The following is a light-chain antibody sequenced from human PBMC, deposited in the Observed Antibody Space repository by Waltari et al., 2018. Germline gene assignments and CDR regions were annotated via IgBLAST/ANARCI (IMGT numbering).Light chain of an antibody. J-gene: IGKJ1*01. Sequence: DIVMTQSPDSLAVSLGERATINCKSSQSVLYNSNDKNYLAWSQQKPGKPPKLLIYWASTRESGVPDRFSGSGSGTDFTLTISSLQAEDVAVYYCQQYYRSRTFGQGTKVEIK. CDR3: QQYYRSRT. CDR1: QSVLYNSNDKNY. V-gene: IGKV4-1*01. CDR2: WAS.